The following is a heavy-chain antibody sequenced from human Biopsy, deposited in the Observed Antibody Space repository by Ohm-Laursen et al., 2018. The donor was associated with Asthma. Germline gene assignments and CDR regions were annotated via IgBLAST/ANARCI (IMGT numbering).Heavy chain of an antibody. J-gene: IGHJ6*02. Sequence: SLRLSCSASGFSFSRYGMHWVRQAPGKGLEWVAVIPFDGSNKYYGDSVKGRFTIARDNSKNTVYLQMNSLRAEDTAVYYCVSYEVVTAILPMDVWGQGTTVTVSS. D-gene: IGHD2-21*02. CDR1: GFSFSRYG. CDR2: IPFDGSNK. CDR3: VSYEVVTAILPMDV. V-gene: IGHV3-30*03.